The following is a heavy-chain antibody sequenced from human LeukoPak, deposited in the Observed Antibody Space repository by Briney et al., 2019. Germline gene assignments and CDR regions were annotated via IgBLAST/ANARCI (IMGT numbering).Heavy chain of an antibody. D-gene: IGHD3-9*01. CDR1: GYTFTSYD. CDR3: ARGNYDILTWYNWFDP. J-gene: IGHJ5*02. CDR2: MNPNSGNT. V-gene: IGHV1-8*01. Sequence: ASVKVSCKASGYTFTSYDINWVRHATGQGLEWRGWMNPNSGNTGYAQKSQGRVTMTRNTSISTAYMELSSLRSEDTAVYYCARGNYDILTWYNWFDPWGQGTLVTVSS.